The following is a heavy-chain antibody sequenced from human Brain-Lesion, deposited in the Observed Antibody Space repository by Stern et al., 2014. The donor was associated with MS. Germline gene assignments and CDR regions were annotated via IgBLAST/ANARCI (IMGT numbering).Heavy chain of an antibody. Sequence: VQLVESGPGLVKPSQTLSLTCNVSGDSISSGDNYWSWIRQSPGKGLEWIGYIYCIGSTFYNPSLKSRVSISVDPSQNQFSLSLSSVTAADTAVYYCARGESSRYYYYFDDWGQGTLVTVSS. V-gene: IGHV4-30-4*01. CDR2: IYCIGST. CDR1: GDSISSGDNY. D-gene: IGHD3-22*01. J-gene: IGHJ4*02. CDR3: ARGESSRYYYYFDD.